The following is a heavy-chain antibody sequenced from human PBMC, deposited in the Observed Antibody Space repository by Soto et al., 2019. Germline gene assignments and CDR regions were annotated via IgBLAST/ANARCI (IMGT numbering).Heavy chain of an antibody. J-gene: IGHJ2*01. D-gene: IGHD4-4*01. Sequence: GVLRLSCAASGFTFSNYDMHCFLQTTGKVLEWVSAIDIAGATYYPDSVKGRFTISREKAKNSLYLQMNSLRADDTAVYYCARAARWLQSRYFDLWGRGTLVTVSS. V-gene: IGHV3-13*01. CDR1: GFTFSNYD. CDR3: ARAARWLQSRYFDL. CDR2: IDIAGAT.